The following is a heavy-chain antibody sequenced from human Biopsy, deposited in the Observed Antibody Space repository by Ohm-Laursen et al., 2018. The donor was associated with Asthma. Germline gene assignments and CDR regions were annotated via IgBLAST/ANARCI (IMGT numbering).Heavy chain of an antibody. CDR2: GGSYYDGGLK. J-gene: IGHJ4*02. V-gene: IGHV3-30-3*01. Sequence: SLRLSCAATGFTFRSYAMHWVRQAPGKGLEWVAVGGSYYDGGLKYYADSVSGRFTVSRDDSKNTLYLQMNSLRPDDTAVYYCARDVMEWYLPAFDFWGQGTLVTVSS. CDR3: ARDVMEWYLPAFDF. D-gene: IGHD3-3*01. CDR1: GFTFRSYA.